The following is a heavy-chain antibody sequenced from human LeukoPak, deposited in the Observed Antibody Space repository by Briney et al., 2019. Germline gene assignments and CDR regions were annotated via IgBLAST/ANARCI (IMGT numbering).Heavy chain of an antibody. Sequence: GASVKVSCKASGYTFTSYGISWVRQAPGQGLEWMGWISAYNGNTNYAQNLQGRVTMTTDTSTSTAYMELRSLRSDDTAVYYCARDCSSTSCYYFDYWAREPWSPSPQ. V-gene: IGHV1-18*01. CDR3: ARDCSSTSCYYFDY. D-gene: IGHD2-2*01. CDR2: ISAYNGNT. CDR1: GYTFTSYG. J-gene: IGHJ4*02.